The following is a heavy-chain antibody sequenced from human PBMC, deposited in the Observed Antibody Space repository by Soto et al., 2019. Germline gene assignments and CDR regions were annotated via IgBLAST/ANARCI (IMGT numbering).Heavy chain of an antibody. Sequence: EVQLLESGGGLVQPGGSLRLSCAASGFTFSSYAMSWVRQAPGKGLEWVSAISGSGGSTYYTDSVKGRFTISRDNSKNTLYLQMNSLRAEDTAVYYCAKRPSSWPNYFDYWGQGTLVTVSS. CDR3: AKRPSSWPNYFDY. J-gene: IGHJ4*02. D-gene: IGHD6-13*01. CDR1: GFTFSSYA. V-gene: IGHV3-23*01. CDR2: ISGSGGST.